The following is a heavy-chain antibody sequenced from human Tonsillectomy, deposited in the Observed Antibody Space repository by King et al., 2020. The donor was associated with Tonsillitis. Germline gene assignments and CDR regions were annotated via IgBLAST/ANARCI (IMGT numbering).Heavy chain of an antibody. CDR2: IDPSDSYT. CDR1: GYSFTSYW. J-gene: IGHJ6*03. Sequence: VQLVESGAEVKKPGESLRISCKGSGYSFTSYWISWVRQMPGKGLEWMGRIDPSDSYTNYSPSFQGHVTISADKSISTAYLQWSSLKASDTAMYYCARRGVTYYYDSSVHEGYYYYYMDVWGKGTTVTVSS. CDR3: ARRGVTYYYDSSVHEGYYYYYMDV. V-gene: IGHV5-10-1*03. D-gene: IGHD3-22*01.